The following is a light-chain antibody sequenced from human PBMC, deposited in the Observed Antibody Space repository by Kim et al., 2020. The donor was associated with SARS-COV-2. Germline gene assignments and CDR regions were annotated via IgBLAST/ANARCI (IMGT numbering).Light chain of an antibody. CDR2: GAS. CDR3: QQYNNWPPPYT. J-gene: IGKJ2*01. Sequence: SPGESATLSCRASQSVSSNLAWYQQKPGQAPRLLIYGASTRATGIPARFSGSGSGTEFTLTISSLQSEDFAVYYCQQYNNWPPPYTFGQGTKLEIK. V-gene: IGKV3-15*01. CDR1: QSVSSN.